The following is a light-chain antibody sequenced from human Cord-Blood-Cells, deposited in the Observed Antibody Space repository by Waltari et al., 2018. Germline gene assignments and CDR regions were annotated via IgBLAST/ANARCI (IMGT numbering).Light chain of an antibody. CDR2: EVS. J-gene: IGLJ1*01. CDR3: SSYTSSSTLV. Sequence: QPALTPPASVSGSPGQSITLSCTGTSSDVGGYTHFSWYQQHPGNAPKLMIYEVSNRPSGVSNRFSGSKSGNTASLTISGLQAEDEADYYCSSYTSSSTLVFGTGTKVTVL. CDR1: SSDVGGYTH. V-gene: IGLV2-14*01.